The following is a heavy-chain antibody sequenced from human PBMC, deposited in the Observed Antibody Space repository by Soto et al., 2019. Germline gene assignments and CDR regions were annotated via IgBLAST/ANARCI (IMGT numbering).Heavy chain of an antibody. CDR3: ARARITGTTSDFDY. J-gene: IGHJ4*02. CDR2: ISSSSSYI. CDR1: GFTFSSYS. Sequence: GGSLRLSCAASGFTFSSYSMNWVRQAPGKGLEWVSSISSSSSYIYYADSVKGRFTISRDNAKNSLYLQMNSLRAEDTAVYYCARARITGTTSDFDYWGQGTLVTVSS. V-gene: IGHV3-21*01. D-gene: IGHD1-20*01.